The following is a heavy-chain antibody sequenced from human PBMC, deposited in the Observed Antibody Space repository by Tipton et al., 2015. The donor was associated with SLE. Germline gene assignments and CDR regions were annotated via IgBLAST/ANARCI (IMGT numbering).Heavy chain of an antibody. Sequence: TLSLTCAVYGGSFSGYYWSWIRQPPGKGLEWIGEINHSGSTNYNPSLKSRVTISVDTSRNQFSLKLSSVTAADTAVYYCASLITIFGVFWDYWGQGTLVTVSS. CDR2: INHSGST. D-gene: IGHD3-3*01. CDR1: GGSFSGYY. V-gene: IGHV4-34*01. CDR3: ASLITIFGVFWDY. J-gene: IGHJ4*02.